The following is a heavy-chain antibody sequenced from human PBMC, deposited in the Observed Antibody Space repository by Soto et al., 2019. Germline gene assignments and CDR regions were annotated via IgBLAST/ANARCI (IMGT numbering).Heavy chain of an antibody. CDR3: ASEVGAPSGWLDP. J-gene: IGHJ5*02. CDR2: ISASGGLK. Sequence: EVQLSESGGDLRQPGGSLRLSCAASGFTFSNYAMTWVRQTPGKGLEWVSGISASGGLKYYADSVQGRFTVSRDNSKNILYLQMDNLRDGDTALYYCASEVGAPSGWLDPWGQGTQVTVSS. V-gene: IGHV3-23*01. CDR1: GFTFSNYA. D-gene: IGHD1-26*01.